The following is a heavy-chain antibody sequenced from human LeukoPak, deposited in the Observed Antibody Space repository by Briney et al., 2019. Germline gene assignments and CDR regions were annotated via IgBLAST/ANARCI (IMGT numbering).Heavy chain of an antibody. V-gene: IGHV1-8*01. J-gene: IGHJ6*03. CDR1: GYTFTSYD. D-gene: IGHD3-22*01. Sequence: ASVKVSCKASGYTFTSYDINWVRQATGQGLEWMGWMNPNSGNTCYAQKFQGRVTMTRNTSISTAYMELSSLRSEDTAVYYCARGVSSVTMIVVVTVYYYYYMDVWGKGTTVTVSS. CDR2: MNPNSGNT. CDR3: ARGVSSVTMIVVVTVYYYYYMDV.